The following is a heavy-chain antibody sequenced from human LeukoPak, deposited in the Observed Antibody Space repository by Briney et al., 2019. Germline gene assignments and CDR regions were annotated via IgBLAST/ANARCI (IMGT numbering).Heavy chain of an antibody. D-gene: IGHD2-2*01. Sequence: GGSLRLSCAASGFTFSSYWMSWVRQAPGKGLEWVANIKQDGSEKYYVDSVMGRFTISRDNAKNSLYLQMNSLRAEDTAVYYCARIYCSSTSCYDYYYGMDVWGQGTTVTVSS. V-gene: IGHV3-7*01. CDR1: GFTFSSYW. CDR2: IKQDGSEK. CDR3: ARIYCSSTSCYDYYYGMDV. J-gene: IGHJ6*02.